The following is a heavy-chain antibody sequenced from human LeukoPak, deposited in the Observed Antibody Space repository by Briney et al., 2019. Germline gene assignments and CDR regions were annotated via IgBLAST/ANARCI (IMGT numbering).Heavy chain of an antibody. J-gene: IGHJ4*02. CDR1: GGSISSYY. CDR3: ARSIMITFGGVIAPYYFDY. V-gene: IGHV4-59*08. D-gene: IGHD3-16*02. CDR2: TYYSEST. Sequence: PSETLSLTCTVSGGSISSYYWSWIRQPPGKGLEWIGYTYYSESTNYNPSLKSRVTISVDTSKNQFSLKLSSVTAADTAVFYCARSIMITFGGVIAPYYFDYWGQGTLVTVSS.